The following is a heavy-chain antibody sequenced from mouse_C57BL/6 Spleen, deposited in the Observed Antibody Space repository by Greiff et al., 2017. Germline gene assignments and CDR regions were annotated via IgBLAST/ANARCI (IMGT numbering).Heavy chain of an antibody. CDR3: AQGEYDYDGYAMDY. V-gene: IGHV1-64*01. CDR2: IHPNSGST. CDR1: GYTFTSYW. D-gene: IGHD2-4*01. Sequence: QVQLKQPGAELVKPGASVKLSCKASGYTFTSYWMHWVKQRPGQGLEWIGMIHPNSGSTNYNEKFKSKATLTVDKSSSTAYMQLSSLTSEDSAVYYCAQGEYDYDGYAMDYWGQGTSVTVSS. J-gene: IGHJ4*01.